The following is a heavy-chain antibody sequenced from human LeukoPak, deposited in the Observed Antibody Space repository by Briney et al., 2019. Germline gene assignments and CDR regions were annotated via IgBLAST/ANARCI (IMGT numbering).Heavy chain of an antibody. CDR1: GFTFSIYS. J-gene: IGHJ2*01. Sequence: GGSLRLSCAASGFTFSIYSINWVRQAPGKGLEWVSFITGNSNYIYYADSVKGRFTISRDNAKNSLYLQMNSLRVEDAAVYYCVRDRVWYFDLWGRGTPVTVSS. CDR2: ITGNSNYI. CDR3: VRDRVWYFDL. V-gene: IGHV3-21*01.